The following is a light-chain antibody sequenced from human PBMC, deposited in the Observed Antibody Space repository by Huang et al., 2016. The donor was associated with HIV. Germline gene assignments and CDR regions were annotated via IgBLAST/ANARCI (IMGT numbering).Light chain of an antibody. CDR2: SAS. V-gene: IGKV1-NL1*01. J-gene: IGKJ4*01. Sequence: DIQMTQSPSSLSGSVGARVTITCRASQYISTSLAWYQQKPGKAPNLLVYSASSLEIGVPSRFSGSGSGTDFTLTISSLQPEDFASYYCQQYYIAPLTFGGGTRVDIK. CDR3: QQYYIAPLT. CDR1: QYISTS.